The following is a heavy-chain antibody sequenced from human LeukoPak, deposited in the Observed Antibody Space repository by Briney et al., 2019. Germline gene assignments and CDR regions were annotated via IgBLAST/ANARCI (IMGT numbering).Heavy chain of an antibody. CDR3: ASLNYYDSSGGWFDP. D-gene: IGHD3-22*01. V-gene: IGHV4-4*07. CDR1: GGSISSYY. Sequence: SETLSLTCTVSGGSISSYYWSWIRQPAGKGLEWIGRIYTSGSTNYNPSLKSRVTISVDKSKNQFSLKPSSVTAADTAVYYCASLNYYDSSGGWFDPWGQGTLVTVSS. J-gene: IGHJ5*02. CDR2: IYTSGST.